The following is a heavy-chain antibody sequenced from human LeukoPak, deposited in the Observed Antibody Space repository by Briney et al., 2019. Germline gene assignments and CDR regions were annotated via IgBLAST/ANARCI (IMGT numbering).Heavy chain of an antibody. J-gene: IGHJ4*02. CDR1: GGAFSSYA. V-gene: IGHV1-69*13. CDR2: IIPIFGTA. CDR3: ARSVRTAMDYFDY. D-gene: IGHD5-18*01. Sequence: SVKVSCKGSGGAFSSYAISWVGQAPGQGLEWKGGIIPIFGTANYAQKFQGRVTITADESTSTAYMELSSLRSEDTAVYYCARSVRTAMDYFDYWGQGTLVTVSS.